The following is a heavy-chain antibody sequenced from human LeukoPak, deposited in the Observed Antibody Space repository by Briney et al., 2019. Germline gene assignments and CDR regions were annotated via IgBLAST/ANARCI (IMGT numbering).Heavy chain of an antibody. Sequence: PSETLSLTCTVSGGSISSYYWSWIRQPPGKGLEWIGRIYTSGSTNYNPSLKSRVTMSVDTSKNQFSLKLSSVTAADTAVYYCARVYYDSSGYFAAFDIWGQGTMVTVSS. J-gene: IGHJ3*02. D-gene: IGHD3-22*01. V-gene: IGHV4-4*07. CDR2: IYTSGST. CDR1: GGSISSYY. CDR3: ARVYYDSSGYFAAFDI.